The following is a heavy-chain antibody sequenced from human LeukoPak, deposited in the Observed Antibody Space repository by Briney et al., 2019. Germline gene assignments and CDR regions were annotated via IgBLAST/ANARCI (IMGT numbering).Heavy chain of an antibody. J-gene: IGHJ4*02. CDR2: IGGSGSTT. D-gene: IGHD3-10*01. Sequence: GSLRLSCVASGLTLGNYGMNWVRQAPGKGLEWVSSIGGSGSTTYYADSVRGRFTISRDNSKNSMYLQMSSLRAEDTAIYYCAEVESSYCRIWGQGTLVTVSS. CDR3: AEVESSYCRI. CDR1: GLTLGNYG. V-gene: IGHV3-23*01.